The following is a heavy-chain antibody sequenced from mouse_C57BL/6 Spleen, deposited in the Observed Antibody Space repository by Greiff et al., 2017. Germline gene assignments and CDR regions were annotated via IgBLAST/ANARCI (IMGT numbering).Heavy chain of an antibody. D-gene: IGHD1-1*01. CDR1: GYTFTSYW. CDR3: AREGYYGSTSWFAY. V-gene: IGHV1-72*01. J-gene: IGHJ3*01. CDR2: IDPNSGGT. Sequence: VKQSCKASGYTFTSYWMHWVKQRPGRGLEWIGRIDPNSGGTKYNEKFKSKATLTVDKPSSTAYMQLSSLTSEDSAVYYCAREGYYGSTSWFAYWGQGTLVTVSA.